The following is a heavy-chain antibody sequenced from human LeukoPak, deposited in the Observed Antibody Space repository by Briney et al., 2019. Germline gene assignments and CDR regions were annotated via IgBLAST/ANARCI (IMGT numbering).Heavy chain of an antibody. CDR1: GGSISSYY. CDR3: ARDLLDYYDRSGPYSNWFDP. CDR2: IYYSGST. Sequence: SETLSLTCTVSGGSISSYYWSWIRQPPGKGLEWIGYIYYSGSTNYNPYLKSRVTISVDTSKNQFSLKLSSVTAADTAVYYCARDLLDYYDRSGPYSNWFDPWGQGTLVTVSS. D-gene: IGHD3-22*01. J-gene: IGHJ5*02. V-gene: IGHV4-59*01.